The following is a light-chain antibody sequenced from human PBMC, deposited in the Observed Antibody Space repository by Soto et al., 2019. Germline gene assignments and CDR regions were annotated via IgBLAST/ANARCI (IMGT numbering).Light chain of an antibody. CDR3: SSYTSSSAPMV. V-gene: IGLV2-14*01. CDR2: DVS. Sequence: QSALTQPASVSGSPGQSITISCTGTSSDVGDYNYVSWYQQHPGKAPKLMIYDVSNRPSGVSNRFSGSKSGNTASLTISGLQAEDEAAYYCSSYTSSSAPMVFGGGTKLTVL. J-gene: IGLJ2*01. CDR1: SSDVGDYNY.